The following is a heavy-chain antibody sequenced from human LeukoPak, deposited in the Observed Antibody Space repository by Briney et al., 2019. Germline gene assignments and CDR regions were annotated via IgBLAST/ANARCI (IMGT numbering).Heavy chain of an antibody. CDR3: TKDFVGSLDP. CDR2: ISGSRGST. Sequence: GGSLRLSCAHSQFIPSSYAMSWVRQAPGKGLECVSAISGSRGSTYYADSVKGRFTISRDTSKNTLFLQMNSLRVEDTAIYYCTKDFVGSLDPWGQGTLVTVSS. V-gene: IGHV3-23*01. D-gene: IGHD1-26*01. J-gene: IGHJ5*02. CDR1: QFIPSSYA.